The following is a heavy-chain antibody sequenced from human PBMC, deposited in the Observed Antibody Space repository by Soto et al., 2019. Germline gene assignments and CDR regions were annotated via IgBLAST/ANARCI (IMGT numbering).Heavy chain of an antibody. CDR2: IKGDGSEK. D-gene: IGHD2-21*01. Sequence: EVHLVESGGGLVQPGGSLTLSCAASGFTFSISWMNWVRQAPGKGLEWVANIKGDGSEKYYVDSVKGRFTISRDNAKKSLYLQMNSLGAEDTAVYYCAAGFPPDFWGQGTLVTVSS. CDR3: AAGFPPDF. CDR1: GFTFSISW. V-gene: IGHV3-7*01. J-gene: IGHJ4*02.